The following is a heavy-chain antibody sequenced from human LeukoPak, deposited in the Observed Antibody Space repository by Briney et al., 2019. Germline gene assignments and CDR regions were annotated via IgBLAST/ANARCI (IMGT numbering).Heavy chain of an antibody. V-gene: IGHV1-8*03. Sequence: ASVKVSCKASGYTFTSYDINWVRQATGQGLGWIGGMNPNSGNTGYAQKFQGRVTITRNTSISTAYMELSSLRSEDTAVYYCARTSRSITIFGVVISFDYWGQGTLVTVSS. CDR1: GYTFTSYD. D-gene: IGHD3-3*01. CDR2: MNPNSGNT. CDR3: ARTSRSITIFGVVISFDY. J-gene: IGHJ4*02.